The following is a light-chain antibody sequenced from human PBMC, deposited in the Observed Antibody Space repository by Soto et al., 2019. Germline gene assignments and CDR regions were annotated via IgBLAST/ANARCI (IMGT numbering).Light chain of an antibody. J-gene: IGKJ1*01. CDR1: QSVSSN. V-gene: IGKV3-20*01. CDR3: QQYGSSPST. CDR2: GAS. Sequence: EIVMTQSPATLSVSPGERATLSCRASQSVSSNLAWYQQKPGQAPRRLIFGASSRATGIPDRFSGSGSGTDFTLTISRLEPEDFAVHYCQQYGSSPSTFGQGTKVDIK.